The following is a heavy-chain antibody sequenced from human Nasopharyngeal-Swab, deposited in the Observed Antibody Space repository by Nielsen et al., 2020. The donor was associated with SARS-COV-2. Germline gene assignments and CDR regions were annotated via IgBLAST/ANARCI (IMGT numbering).Heavy chain of an antibody. CDR3: AKESSTYYYDN. CDR1: GFTFRNHG. D-gene: IGHD2-2*01. CDR2: ITSGGRTQ. V-gene: IGHV3-30*18. Sequence: GASLKISCAASGFTFRNHGMHWVRQAPGKGLEWVGIITSGGRTQVYADSVEGRFTTSRDDPENTLYLQMNSLRPEDTAVYYCAKESSTYYYDNWGQGTLVTVSS. J-gene: IGHJ4*02.